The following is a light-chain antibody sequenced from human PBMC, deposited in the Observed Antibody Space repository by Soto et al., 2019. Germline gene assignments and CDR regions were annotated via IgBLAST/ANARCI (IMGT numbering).Light chain of an antibody. CDR1: QSVSNW. Sequence: DIQMTQSPSTLSASVGDRVTITCRASQSVSNWLAWYQQKPGKAPTLLIYDVSRLETGVPSRFSGSGSGTELTLTINSLQPEDFATYFCQQYDTYYTFGQGTKVDIK. CDR2: DVS. J-gene: IGKJ2*01. CDR3: QQYDTYYT. V-gene: IGKV1-5*01.